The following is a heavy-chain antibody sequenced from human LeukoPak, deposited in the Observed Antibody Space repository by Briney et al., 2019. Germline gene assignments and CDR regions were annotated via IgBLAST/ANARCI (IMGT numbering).Heavy chain of an antibody. CDR3: ARVRGYYYDSSGYNAFDI. CDR2: IYYSGST. D-gene: IGHD3-22*01. J-gene: IGHJ3*02. V-gene: IGHV4-59*01. Sequence: SETLPLTCTVSGGSISSYYWSWIRQPPGKGLEWIGYIYYSGSTNYNPSLKSRVTISVDTSKNQFSLKLSSVTAADTAVYYCARVRGYYYDSSGYNAFDIWGQGTMVTVSS. CDR1: GGSISSYY.